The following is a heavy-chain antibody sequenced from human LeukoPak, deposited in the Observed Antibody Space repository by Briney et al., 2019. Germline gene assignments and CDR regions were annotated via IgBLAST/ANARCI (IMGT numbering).Heavy chain of an antibody. D-gene: IGHD4-17*01. CDR1: GYTFTGYY. V-gene: IGHV1-2*02. Sequence: ASVKVSCKASGYTFTGYYIHWVRQAPGQGLEWMGWINPNSDGTNYAQKFQGRVTMNRDTSISTAYMELSRLRSDDTAVYYCARNNYGDYVPSFDYWGQGTLVTVSS. CDR2: INPNSDGT. CDR3: ARNNYGDYVPSFDY. J-gene: IGHJ4*02.